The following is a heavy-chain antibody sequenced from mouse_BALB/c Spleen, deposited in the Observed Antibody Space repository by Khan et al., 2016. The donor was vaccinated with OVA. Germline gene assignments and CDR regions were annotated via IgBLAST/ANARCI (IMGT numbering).Heavy chain of an antibody. CDR3: TRLAYYCDSEGFAY. D-gene: IGHD1-1*01. V-gene: IGHV5-6*01. J-gene: IGHJ3*01. CDR1: GFTFSTYG. CDR2: VSTGGSYT. Sequence: EVELVESGGDLVKPGGSLKLSCAASGFTFSTYGMSWVRQAPDKRLEWVATVSTGGSYTYYPDSVKGRFTISRDNAKNTLYLQMSGLRSEDTAMFYGTRLAYYCDSEGFAYWGQVTLVTVSA.